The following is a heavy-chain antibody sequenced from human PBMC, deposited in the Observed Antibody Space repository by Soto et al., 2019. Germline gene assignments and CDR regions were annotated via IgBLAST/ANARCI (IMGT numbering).Heavy chain of an antibody. Sequence: EVQLVESGGGLVQPGGSLRLSCAASGFTFSSYWMSWVRQAPGQGLEWVANIKQDGSEKYYVDSVKGRFTISRDNAKNSRYLQMNSLRAEDTAVYYCARDAAAIHYYYYYGMEVCGQGTTVTVSS. CDR1: GFTFSSYW. V-gene: IGHV3-7*05. J-gene: IGHJ6*02. CDR2: IKQDGSEK. CDR3: ARDAAAIHYYYYYGMEV. D-gene: IGHD2-2*02.